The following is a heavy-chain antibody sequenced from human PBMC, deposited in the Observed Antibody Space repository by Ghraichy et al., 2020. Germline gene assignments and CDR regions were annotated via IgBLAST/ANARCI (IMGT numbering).Heavy chain of an antibody. D-gene: IGHD1-26*01. CDR3: ARGIVGATPAGDAFDI. Sequence: GESLNISCAASGFTFSSYSMNWVRQAPGKGLEWVSSISSSSSYIYYADSVKGRFTISRDNAKNSLYLQMNSLRVEDTAVYYCARGIVGATPAGDAFDIWGQGTMVTVSS. CDR1: GFTFSSYS. CDR2: ISSSSSYI. J-gene: IGHJ3*02. V-gene: IGHV3-21*01.